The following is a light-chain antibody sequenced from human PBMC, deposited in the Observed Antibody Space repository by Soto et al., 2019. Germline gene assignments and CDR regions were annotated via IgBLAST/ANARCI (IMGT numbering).Light chain of an antibody. Sequence: QSALTQPASVSGSPGQSITISCTGTSSDVGAYDYVSWYQQHPGKAPKFMLYEVSNRPSGLSNRFSGSKSVNTASLTISGLQAEDEADYYCSSYTTSNTWVFGGGTKLTVL. CDR2: EVS. J-gene: IGLJ3*02. V-gene: IGLV2-14*01. CDR1: SSDVGAYDY. CDR3: SSYTTSNTWV.